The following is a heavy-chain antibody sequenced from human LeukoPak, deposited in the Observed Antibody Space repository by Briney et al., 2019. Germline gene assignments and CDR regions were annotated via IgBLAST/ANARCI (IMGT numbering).Heavy chain of an antibody. J-gene: IGHJ6*02. Sequence: GGSLRLSCSASGFTFSSYAIHWVRQAPGKGLEYVSAISSNGGSTYYADSVKGRFTISRDNSKNTLYLQMSSLRAEDTAVYYCVKETVTAYHYGMDVWGQGTTVTVSS. D-gene: IGHD4-11*01. V-gene: IGHV3-64D*09. CDR2: ISSNGGST. CDR3: VKETVTAYHYGMDV. CDR1: GFTFSSYA.